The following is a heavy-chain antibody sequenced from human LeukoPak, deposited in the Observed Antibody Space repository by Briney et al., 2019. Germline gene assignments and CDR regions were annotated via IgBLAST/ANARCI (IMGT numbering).Heavy chain of an antibody. V-gene: IGHV1-2*02. CDR3: ARGYCSAGDCYEFDH. D-gene: IGHD2-15*01. J-gene: IGHJ4*02. CDR1: GYSFTGYY. CDR2: INPNNGGT. Sequence: ASVKVSCKASGYSFTGYYMHWVGQAPGQGLEWMGWINPNNGGTNYPQNFRGRVTMTRDTSISTAYMELSRLRSDDTAVYYCARGYCSAGDCYEFDHWGQGTLVTVSS.